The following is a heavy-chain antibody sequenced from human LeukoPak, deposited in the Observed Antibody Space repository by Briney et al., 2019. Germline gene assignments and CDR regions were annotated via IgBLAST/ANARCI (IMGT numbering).Heavy chain of an antibody. D-gene: IGHD2-15*01. CDR2: ISGSGGST. J-gene: IGHJ4*02. CDR1: GFTISSYA. V-gene: IGHV3-23*01. CDR3: AKDQEFEELLPFDY. Sequence: PGASLRLSCAASGFTISSYAMSWVRQAPGKGLEWVSAISGSGGSTYYVDSVKGRFTISRDNSKNTLYLQMNSLRAEDTAVYYCAKDQEFEELLPFDYWGQGTLVTVSS.